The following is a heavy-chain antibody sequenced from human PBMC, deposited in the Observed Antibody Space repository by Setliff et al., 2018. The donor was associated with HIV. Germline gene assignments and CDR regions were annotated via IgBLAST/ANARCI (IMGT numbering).Heavy chain of an antibody. V-gene: IGHV4-4*08. J-gene: IGHJ3*02. CDR2: IYTSGST. D-gene: IGHD3-22*01. Sequence: ASETLSLTCTVSGGSISSYYWSWIRQPPGKGLEWIGYIYTSGSTNYNPSLKSRVTISVDTSKNQFSLKLSSVTAADTAVYYCARGGDMIVVVIKGFDIWGQGTMVTVSS. CDR1: GGSISSYY. CDR3: ARGGDMIVVVIKGFDI.